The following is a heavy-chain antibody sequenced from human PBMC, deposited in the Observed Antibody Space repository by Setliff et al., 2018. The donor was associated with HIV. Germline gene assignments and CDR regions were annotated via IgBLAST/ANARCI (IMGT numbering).Heavy chain of an antibody. CDR1: GGSISSSSYY. CDR3: ARESPYYYYTDV. D-gene: IGHD3-16*01. Sequence: SETLSLTCTVSGGSISSSSYYWGWIRQPPGKGLQWIGSIYYRGSTYYNPSLKSRVTISVDTSKNQFSLKLRSVTAADTAVYYCARESPYYYYTDVWGKGTTVTVSS. CDR2: IYYRGST. V-gene: IGHV4-39*02. J-gene: IGHJ6*03.